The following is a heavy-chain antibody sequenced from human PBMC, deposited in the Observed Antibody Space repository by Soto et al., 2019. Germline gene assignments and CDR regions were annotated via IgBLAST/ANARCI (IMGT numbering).Heavy chain of an antibody. CDR2: IYPGDSYT. V-gene: IGHV5-51*01. CDR3: ARRGSRCSSTSCYTGYYYYGMDV. J-gene: IGHJ6*02. CDR1: GYTFTNYW. Sequence: GESLKISFKGSGYTFTNYWIGLVRQIPGKGPEWLGIIYPGDSYTNYSPSFQGHVTISADKSSSTAYLQWSSLKASDTAMYYCARRGSRCSSTSCYTGYYYYGMDVWGQGTTVTVSS. D-gene: IGHD2-2*02.